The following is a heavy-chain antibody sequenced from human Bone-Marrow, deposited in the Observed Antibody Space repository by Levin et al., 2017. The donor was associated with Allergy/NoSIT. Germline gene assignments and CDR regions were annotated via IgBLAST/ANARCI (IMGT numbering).Heavy chain of an antibody. D-gene: IGHD6-6*01. CDR2: IYYSGST. CDR1: GGSISSSSYY. V-gene: IGHV4-39*01. Sequence: PSETLSLTCTVSGGSISSSSYYWGWIRQPPGKGLEWIGSIYYSGSTYYNPSLKSRVTISVDTSKNQFSLKLSSVTAADTAVYYCARQPSRSSLDYWGQGTLVTVSS. J-gene: IGHJ4*02. CDR3: ARQPSRSSLDY.